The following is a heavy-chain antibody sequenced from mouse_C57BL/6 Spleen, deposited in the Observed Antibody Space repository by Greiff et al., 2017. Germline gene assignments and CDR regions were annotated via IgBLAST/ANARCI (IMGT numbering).Heavy chain of an antibody. Sequence: QVQLQQPGAELVMPGASVKLSCKASGYTFTSYWMHWVKQRPGQGLEWIGEIDPSDSYTNYNQKFKGKSTLTVDKSSSTAYMQLSSLTSEDSAVYYCARYSTTQDYFDYWGQGTTLTVSS. J-gene: IGHJ2*01. CDR1: GYTFTSYW. CDR3: ARYSTTQDYFDY. D-gene: IGHD1-1*01. V-gene: IGHV1-69*01. CDR2: IDPSDSYT.